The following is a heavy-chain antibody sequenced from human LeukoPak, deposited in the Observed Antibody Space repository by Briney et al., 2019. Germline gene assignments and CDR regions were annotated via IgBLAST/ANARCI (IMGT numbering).Heavy chain of an antibody. D-gene: IGHD6-13*01. J-gene: IGHJ4*02. Sequence: SETLSLTCTVSGGSISTYYWSWIRQPPGKGLEWIGYIYYSGSTNYNPSLKSRVTISVDTSKNQFSLKLSSVTAADTAVYYCARGRGSSWFTYYYFDYWGQGTLVTVSS. V-gene: IGHV4-59*12. CDR3: ARGRGSSWFTYYYFDY. CDR2: IYYSGST. CDR1: GGSISTYY.